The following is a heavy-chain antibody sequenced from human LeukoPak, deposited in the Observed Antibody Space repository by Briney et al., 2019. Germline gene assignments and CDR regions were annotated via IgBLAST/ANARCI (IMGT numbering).Heavy chain of an antibody. CDR1: GDSITSYH. CDR2: IFDSGST. J-gene: IGHJ4*02. Sequence: KPSETLSLTCTVSGDSITSYHWSWLRQPPGKGLEWIGYIFDSGSTNYNPSLKSRITISLDTSKNQFSLRLRSVTAADTAVYYCARHSGLPFYFDFWGQGTLVTASS. CDR3: ARHSGLPFYFDF. V-gene: IGHV4-59*08. D-gene: IGHD3/OR15-3a*01.